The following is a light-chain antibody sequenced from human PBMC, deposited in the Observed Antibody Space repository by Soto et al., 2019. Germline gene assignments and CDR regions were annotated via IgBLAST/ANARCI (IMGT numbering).Light chain of an antibody. CDR1: QTISSW. CDR3: QVYTCHPEG. CDR2: KSS. Sequence: SNQSGSVVERVTITRRDSQTISSWLAWDQQKPGAPTKLMFYKSSTLKSGVPSRFSGSGSGTEFTPTIIILQADDVVRYCSQVYTCHPEGFGHGTNVDIK. V-gene: IGKV1-5*03. J-gene: IGKJ3*01.